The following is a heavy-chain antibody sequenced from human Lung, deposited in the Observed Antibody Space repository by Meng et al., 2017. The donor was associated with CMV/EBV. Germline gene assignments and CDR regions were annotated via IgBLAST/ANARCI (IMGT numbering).Heavy chain of an antibody. CDR3: VRANLGSADY. J-gene: IGHJ4*02. V-gene: IGHV1-2*06. CDR2: ITPSSGGT. CDR1: GYPFTGYY. Sequence: QWRLVQCGAEVKKPGASVKVSCKASGYPFTGYYMHWLRQAPGQGLEWVGRITPSSGGTTYAQKFQGRVTMTRDTSISTAYMELSSLRSDDAAIYYCVRANLGSADYWGQGTLVTVSS. D-gene: IGHD7-27*01.